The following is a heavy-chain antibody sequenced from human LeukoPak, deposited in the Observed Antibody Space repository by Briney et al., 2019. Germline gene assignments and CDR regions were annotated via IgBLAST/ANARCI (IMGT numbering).Heavy chain of an antibody. CDR2: IYYSGST. J-gene: IGHJ3*02. V-gene: IGHV4-39*01. CDR1: GGSISNSNYY. Sequence: PSKTVSLTCTVSGGSISNSNYYWGWIRQPPGKGLEWIGNIYYSGSTYYNPSLRSRVTISVDTSKNQFSLKLSSVTAADTAVYYCARIPTNAVPAAHNGFDIWGQGTMLTVSS. D-gene: IGHD2-2*01. CDR3: ARIPTNAVPAAHNGFDI.